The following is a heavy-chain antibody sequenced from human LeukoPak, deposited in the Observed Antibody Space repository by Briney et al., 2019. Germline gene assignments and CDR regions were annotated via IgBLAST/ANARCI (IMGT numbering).Heavy chain of an antibody. V-gene: IGHV3-23*01. CDR1: GFTFSTYA. Sequence: GGSLRLSCAASGFTFSTYAMTWVRQAPGKGLEWVSAISGSGGSTYYADSVKGRFTISRDNSNNTLHLQMSSLRAEDTAVYYCAKEFPPNFPLYYFDYWGRGTLVTVSS. J-gene: IGHJ4*02. D-gene: IGHD2-21*01. CDR3: AKEFPPNFPLYYFDY. CDR2: ISGSGGST.